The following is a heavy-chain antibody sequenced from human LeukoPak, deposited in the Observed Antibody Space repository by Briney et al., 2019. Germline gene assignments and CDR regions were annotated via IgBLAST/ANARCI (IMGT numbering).Heavy chain of an antibody. CDR3: ASGADAFETSGDYFDY. D-gene: IGHD7-27*01. J-gene: IGHJ4*02. V-gene: IGHV4-4*07. CDR1: VASIDTYL. Sequence: SETLSLTCIHSVASIDTYLWNWIRQPAGKGREWVGRIYSSGSPNYNPSLKGRVTMSVETSTNQVSLQVTSVTAADTAVYYCASGADAFETSGDYFDYWGQGTLVTVSS. CDR2: IYSSGSP.